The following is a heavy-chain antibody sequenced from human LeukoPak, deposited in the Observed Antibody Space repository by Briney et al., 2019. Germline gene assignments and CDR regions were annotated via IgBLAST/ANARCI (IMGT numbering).Heavy chain of an antibody. J-gene: IGHJ6*02. CDR3: ASLSSRGIVGANWSYYYYGMDV. V-gene: IGHV1-69*10. CDR1: GGTFISYA. D-gene: IGHD1-26*01. Sequence: SVTVSCTASGGTFISYAISWVRQAPGQGLEWMGRIIPILGIANYAQKFQGRVTITADKSTSTAYMELSSLRSEDTAVYYCASLSSRGIVGANWSYYYYGMDVWGQGTTVTVSS. CDR2: IIPILGIA.